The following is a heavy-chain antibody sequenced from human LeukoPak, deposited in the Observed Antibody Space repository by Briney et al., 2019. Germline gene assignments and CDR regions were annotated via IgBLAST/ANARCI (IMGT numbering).Heavy chain of an antibody. J-gene: IGHJ4*02. CDR2: INWNGGST. V-gene: IGHV3-20*01. Sequence: GGSLRLSCAASGFTFDDYGMSWGCQAQGQGLERVSGINWNGGSTGYSDSVMGRFTISRDNAKNSLYLQMNSLRAEDTALYHCATHGPSGGYLLYWGQGTLVTVSS. D-gene: IGHD1-26*01. CDR1: GFTFDDYG. CDR3: ATHGPSGGYLLY.